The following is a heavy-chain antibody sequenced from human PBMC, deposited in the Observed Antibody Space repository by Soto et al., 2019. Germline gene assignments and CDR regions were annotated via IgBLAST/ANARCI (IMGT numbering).Heavy chain of an antibody. Sequence: GSLRLSCAASGFSFSNYYRHWVRQAPGKGLVWVSRVNSDESSTSYADSVKGRFTISRDNAKKTLYLQMNSLRAEDTAVYYCAREGDGTTGYYQDYWGHGTLVTVS. D-gene: IGHD3-22*01. CDR2: VNSDESST. CDR3: AREGDGTTGYYQDY. CDR1: GFSFSNYY. V-gene: IGHV3-74*01. J-gene: IGHJ4*01.